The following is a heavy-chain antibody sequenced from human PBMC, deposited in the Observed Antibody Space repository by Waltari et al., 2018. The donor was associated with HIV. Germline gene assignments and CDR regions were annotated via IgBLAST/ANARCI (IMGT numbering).Heavy chain of an antibody. Sequence: EVQLLESGGGLVQPGGSLRLSCAASGFTFSSYAMSLVRQAPGKGLGWVSVIIGSGGRKYYADSVKGRFTISRDNSKNTLDLQMNSLRAEDTAVHYCAKCLGGSYSFDYWGQGTLVTVSS. CDR1: GFTFSSYA. CDR2: IIGSGGRK. CDR3: AKCLGGSYSFDY. J-gene: IGHJ4*02. D-gene: IGHD1-26*01. V-gene: IGHV3-23*01.